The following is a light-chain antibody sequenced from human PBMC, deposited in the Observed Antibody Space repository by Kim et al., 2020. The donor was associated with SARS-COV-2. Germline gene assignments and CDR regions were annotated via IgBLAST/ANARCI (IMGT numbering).Light chain of an antibody. Sequence: EVEMTQSPATLSVSPGERATLSCRASQSVSSNLAWYQQKPGQAPRILIYGASTRATAIPARFSGSGSGTEFTLTISSLQFEDFAVYFCQQYKNWPYTFGQGTKLEI. CDR3: QQYKNWPYT. CDR1: QSVSSN. CDR2: GAS. J-gene: IGKJ2*01. V-gene: IGKV3-15*01.